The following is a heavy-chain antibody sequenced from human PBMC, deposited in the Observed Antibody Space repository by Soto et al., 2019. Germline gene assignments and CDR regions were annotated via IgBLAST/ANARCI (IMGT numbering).Heavy chain of an antibody. J-gene: IGHJ4*02. V-gene: IGHV3-48*01. CDR1: GFIFSRYN. CDR3: ARPDYYDTTGYFED. CDR2: ISRSGTTM. D-gene: IGHD3-22*01. Sequence: EVQLVESGGGLVQPGGSLRLSCAASGFIFSRYNMHWVRQAPGKGLEWLSYISRSGTTMYYADSVRGRFTISRDNAKNSLYLQINTLRVEDTVVYYCARPDYYDTTGYFEDWGQGTLVTVSS.